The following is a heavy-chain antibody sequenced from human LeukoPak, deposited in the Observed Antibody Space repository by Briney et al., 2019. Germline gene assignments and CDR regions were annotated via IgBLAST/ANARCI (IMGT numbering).Heavy chain of an antibody. CDR1: GFTFSDYY. CDR3: ARSGILYALDN. Sequence: GGSLRLSXTASGFTFSDYYMTWIRQAPGKGLEWLSHISSTASSISYANSVKGRFTISRDNAKDSLYLEMNSLRVEDTAVYYCARSGILYALDNWGQGTLVTVS. V-gene: IGHV3-11*04. CDR2: ISSTASSI. J-gene: IGHJ4*02. D-gene: IGHD2-8*01.